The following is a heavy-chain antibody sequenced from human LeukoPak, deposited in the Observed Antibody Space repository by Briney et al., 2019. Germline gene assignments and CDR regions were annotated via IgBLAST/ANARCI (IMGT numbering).Heavy chain of an antibody. CDR3: ARIMTVTTVYGPLDI. V-gene: IGHV4-59*01. D-gene: IGHD4-17*01. Sequence: PSETLSLTCTVSGGSISSYYWSWIRQPPGKGLEWMGYIYYSGSTNYNPSLKSRVTISVDTSKNQFSLKLSSVTAADTAVYYCARIMTVTTVYGPLDIWGQGTMVTVSS. CDR2: IYYSGST. J-gene: IGHJ3*02. CDR1: GGSISSYY.